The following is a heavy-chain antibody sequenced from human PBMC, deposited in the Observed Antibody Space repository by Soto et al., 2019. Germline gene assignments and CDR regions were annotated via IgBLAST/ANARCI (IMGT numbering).Heavy chain of an antibody. CDR1: GFTFSNTW. CDR2: TLSKTDGGTI. V-gene: IGHV3-15*01. Sequence: EVQLVESGGGLVKPGGSLRLSCATSGFTFSNTWMNWVRQAPGKGLEWVGRTLSKTDGGTIDYAAPVKGRFTISRDNSKNTLYLQMNSLRIEDTAVYYCTTLDCAWPVDFWGQGTLVTVSS. J-gene: IGHJ4*02. D-gene: IGHD2-21*02. CDR3: TTLDCAWPVDF.